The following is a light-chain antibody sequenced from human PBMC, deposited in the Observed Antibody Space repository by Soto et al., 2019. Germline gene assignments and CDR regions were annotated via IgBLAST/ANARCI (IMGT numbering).Light chain of an antibody. CDR2: GAY. J-gene: IGKJ1*01. Sequence: EIVLTQSPGTLSLSPGERATLSCRASQSFNSIYLAWYQQKPGQAPRLLIYGAYNRATGIPPRFNRIVSGPKFTLTISSMQYEDFAVYYCQQYGMWLWTFGQGNKV. CDR1: QSFNSIY. V-gene: IGKV3-20*01. CDR3: QQYGMWLWT.